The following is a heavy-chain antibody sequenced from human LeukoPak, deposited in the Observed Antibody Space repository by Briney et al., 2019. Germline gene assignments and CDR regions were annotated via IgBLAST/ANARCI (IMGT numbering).Heavy chain of an antibody. V-gene: IGHV3-53*01. CDR3: ARAYYYDSSGYYPFDY. J-gene: IGHJ4*02. CDR2: IYNDGTT. CDR1: GFIVGSSY. D-gene: IGHD3-22*01. Sequence: GGSLRLSCAASGFIVGSSYISWVRQAPGKGLDWVSVIYNDGTTYYAYSVKGRFTISRDNSKNILYLQMNSLRAEDTAVYYCARAYYYDSSGYYPFDYWGQGTLVTVSS.